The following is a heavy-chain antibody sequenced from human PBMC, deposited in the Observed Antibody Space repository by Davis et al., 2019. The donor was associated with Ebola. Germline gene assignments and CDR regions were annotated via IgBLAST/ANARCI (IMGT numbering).Heavy chain of an antibody. CDR1: GYTFTSYG. J-gene: IGHJ3*02. CDR3: ARDGCGPRLGSSTGCHLGAFDI. Sequence: AASVKVSCKASGYTFTSYGISWVRQAPGQGLEWMGWISAYNGNTNYAQKLQGRVTMTTDTSTSTAYMELRSLRSDDTAVYYCARDGCGPRLGSSTGCHLGAFDIWGQGTTVTVSS. D-gene: IGHD2-2*01. CDR2: ISAYNGNT. V-gene: IGHV1-18*01.